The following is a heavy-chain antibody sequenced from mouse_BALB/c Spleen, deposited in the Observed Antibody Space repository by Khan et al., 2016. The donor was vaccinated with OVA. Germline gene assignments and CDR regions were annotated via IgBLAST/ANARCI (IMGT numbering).Heavy chain of an antibody. J-gene: IGHJ3*01. Sequence: QVQLQQSGAELAKPGASVKMSCKASGYTFTTYWMHWVKQRPGQGLEWIGYINPSTGYTEYNQKFKDKATLTADKSSSTAYMQLSSLTSEDSAVYYGARRGLSWSFAYWGQGTLVTVSA. CDR1: GYTFTTYW. CDR3: ARRGLSWSFAY. D-gene: IGHD1-1*02. CDR2: INPSTGYT. V-gene: IGHV1-7*01.